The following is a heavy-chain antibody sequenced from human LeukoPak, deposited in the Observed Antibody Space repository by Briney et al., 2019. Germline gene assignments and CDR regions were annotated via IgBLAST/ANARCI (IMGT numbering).Heavy chain of an antibody. CDR1: GYTFTGYY. D-gene: IGHD2-15*01. V-gene: IGHV1-2*02. Sequence: GASVKVSCKASGYTFTGYYMHWVRQAPGQGLEWMGWINPNSGGTNYAQKFQGRVTMTRDTSISTAYMELSGLRSDDTAVYYCARGVVAATFYYYMDVWDKGTTVTVSS. CDR3: ARGVVAATFYYYMDV. CDR2: INPNSGGT. J-gene: IGHJ6*03.